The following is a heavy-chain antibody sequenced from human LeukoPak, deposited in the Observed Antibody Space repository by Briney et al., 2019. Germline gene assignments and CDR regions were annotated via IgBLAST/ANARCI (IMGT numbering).Heavy chain of an antibody. D-gene: IGHD2-2*01. CDR3: AREVVSAAKYDY. Sequence: SQTPSLTCTVSGGSISSGSYYWSWIRQPAGKGLEWIGRIYTSGSTNYNPSLKSRVTISVDTSKNQFSLKLSSVTAADTAVYYCAREVVSAAKYDYWGQGTLVTVSS. CDR1: GGSISSGSYY. CDR2: IYTSGST. V-gene: IGHV4-61*02. J-gene: IGHJ4*02.